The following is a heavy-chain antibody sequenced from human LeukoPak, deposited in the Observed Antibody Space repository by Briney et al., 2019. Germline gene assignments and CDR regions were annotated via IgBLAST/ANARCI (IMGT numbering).Heavy chain of an antibody. V-gene: IGHV4-39*07. CDR2: IYYRGRT. D-gene: IGHD3-22*01. Sequence: SETLSLTCNVSGASISSSTYHWGWIRQPPGKGLEWIASIYYRGRTYYNPSLKSRVTISVDTSKNQFSLKLSSVTAADTAVYFCASPRGDDSGGYYTWYFHHWGQGILVTVSS. CDR1: GASISSSTYH. J-gene: IGHJ1*01. CDR3: ASPRGDDSGGYYTWYFHH.